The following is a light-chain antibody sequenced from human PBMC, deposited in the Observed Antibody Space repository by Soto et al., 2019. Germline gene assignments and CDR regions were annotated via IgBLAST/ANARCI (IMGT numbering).Light chain of an antibody. Sequence: DIQMTQSPSSLSASVGDRVTITCRASQSIISYLNWYQQKPGKAPKLLIYAASSLQSGVPSRFSGSGSGTDFNRTISSMQPEDFATYYCQHSYSTPRTFCQGTTLEIK. V-gene: IGKV1-39*01. J-gene: IGKJ2*01. CDR3: QHSYSTPRT. CDR2: AAS. CDR1: QSIISY.